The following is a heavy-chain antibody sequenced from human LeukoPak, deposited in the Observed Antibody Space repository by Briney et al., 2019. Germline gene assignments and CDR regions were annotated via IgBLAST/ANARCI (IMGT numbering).Heavy chain of an antibody. D-gene: IGHD1/OR15-1a*01. CDR3: AKSFWAPLPNEQPAPFDY. Sequence: GGSLRLSCAASGFTFSSYAMSWVRQAPGKGLEGVAVISFDGSNKYYADSVKGRFTVSRDNSKNTLYLQMNSLRAEDTAVYYCAKSFWAPLPNEQPAPFDYWGQGTLVTVSS. J-gene: IGHJ4*02. CDR1: GFTFSSYA. V-gene: IGHV3-30*18. CDR2: ISFDGSNK.